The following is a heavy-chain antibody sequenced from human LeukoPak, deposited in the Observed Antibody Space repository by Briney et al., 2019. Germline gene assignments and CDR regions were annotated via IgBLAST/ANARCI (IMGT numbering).Heavy chain of an antibody. D-gene: IGHD4-23*01. CDR2: IYYSGST. J-gene: IGHJ4*02. Sequence: SETLSLTCTVSGGSISSSSYYWGWIRQPPGKGLEWIGSIYYSGSTYYNPSLKSRVTISVGTSKNQFSLKLSSVTAADTAVYYCAKTFQVVTTSFFDYWGQGTLVTVSS. V-gene: IGHV4-39*01. CDR3: AKTFQVVTTSFFDY. CDR1: GGSISSSSYY.